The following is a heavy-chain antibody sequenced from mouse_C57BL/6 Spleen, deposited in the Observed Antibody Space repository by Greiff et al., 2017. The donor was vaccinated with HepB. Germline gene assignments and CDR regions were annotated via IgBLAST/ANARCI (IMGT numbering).Heavy chain of an antibody. CDR3: ARGYDYDGYAMDY. D-gene: IGHD2-4*01. CDR1: GYTFTDYY. V-gene: IGHV1-26*01. J-gene: IGHJ4*01. CDR2: INPNNGGT. Sequence: VQLQQSGPELVKPGASVKISCKASGYTFTDYYMNWVKQSRGKSLEWIGDINPNNGGTSYNQKFKGKATLTVDKSSSTAYMELRSLTSEDSAVYYCARGYDYDGYAMDYWGQGTSVTVSS.